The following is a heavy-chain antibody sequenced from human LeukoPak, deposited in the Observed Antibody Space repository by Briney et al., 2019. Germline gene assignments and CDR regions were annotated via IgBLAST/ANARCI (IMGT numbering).Heavy chain of an antibody. D-gene: IGHD3-3*01. CDR1: GFTFSSYA. CDR3: ANGRSGYYYFDY. CDR2: ISGSGGST. J-gene: IGHJ4*02. Sequence: GGSLRLSCAASGFTFSSYAMSWVRQAPGKGLEWVSAISGSGGSTYYADSVKGRFTISRDNSKNTLYLQMNSLRAEDTAVYYCANGRSGYYYFDYWGQGTLVTVSS. V-gene: IGHV3-23*01.